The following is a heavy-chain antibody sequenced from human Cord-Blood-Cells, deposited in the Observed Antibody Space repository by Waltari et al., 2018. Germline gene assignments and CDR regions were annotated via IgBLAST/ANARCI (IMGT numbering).Heavy chain of an antibody. D-gene: IGHD5-12*01. CDR3: ARTGDGYDFDY. CDR2: IYTSGST. Sequence: QVQLQESGPGLVKPSETLSLTCTVSGGSISSYSWSWIRQPAGKGLEWIGRIYTSGSTNDSPSLKRRVTMSVDTSKNQFALKLSSVTAADTAVYYCARTGDGYDFDYWGQGTLVTVSS. V-gene: IGHV4-4*07. J-gene: IGHJ4*02. CDR1: GGSISSYS.